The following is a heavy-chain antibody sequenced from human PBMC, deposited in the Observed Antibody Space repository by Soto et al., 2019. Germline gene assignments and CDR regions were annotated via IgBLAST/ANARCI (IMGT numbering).Heavy chain of an antibody. CDR2: IIPISGTA. Sequence: QVQLVQSGAEVKKPGSSVKVSCKASGGTFSSYAISWVRQAPGQGLAWMGGIIPISGTANYAQKFQGRVTITADESPSTAYMELSSLRSEDTAVYYCARSQGSSTSLEIYYYYYYGMEVWGQGTTVTVSS. CDR3: ARSQGSSTSLEIYYYYYYGMEV. CDR1: GGTFSSYA. V-gene: IGHV1-69*01. J-gene: IGHJ6*02. D-gene: IGHD2-2*01.